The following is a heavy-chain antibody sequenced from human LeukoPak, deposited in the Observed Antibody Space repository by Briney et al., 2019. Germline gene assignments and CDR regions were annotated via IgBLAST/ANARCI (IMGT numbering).Heavy chain of an antibody. V-gene: IGHV4-4*09. CDR2: KYTSGST. J-gene: IGHJ4*02. Sequence: SETLSLTCTVSGGSLSNYYWSWVRQPPGEGLEWIGYKYTSGSTNYSPSVKSRVTISVDTSKNQFSLKLSSVTAADTAVYYCARHMRYSSSWPLDYWGQGTLVTVSS. D-gene: IGHD6-13*01. CDR1: GGSLSNYY. CDR3: ARHMRYSSSWPLDY.